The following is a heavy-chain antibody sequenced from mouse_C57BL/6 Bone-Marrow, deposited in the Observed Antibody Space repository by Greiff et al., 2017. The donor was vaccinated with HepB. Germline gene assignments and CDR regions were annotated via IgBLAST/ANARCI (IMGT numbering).Heavy chain of an antibody. Sequence: EVQLQQSGPELVKPGASVKISCKASGYTFTDYYMNWVKQSHGKSLEWIGDINPNNGGTSYNQKFKGKATLTVDKSSSTAYMELRSLTSEDSAVYYCAREASYYYGSSPYYFDYWGQGTTLTVSS. V-gene: IGHV1-26*01. J-gene: IGHJ2*01. CDR3: AREASYYYGSSPYYFDY. CDR2: INPNNGGT. CDR1: GYTFTDYY. D-gene: IGHD1-1*01.